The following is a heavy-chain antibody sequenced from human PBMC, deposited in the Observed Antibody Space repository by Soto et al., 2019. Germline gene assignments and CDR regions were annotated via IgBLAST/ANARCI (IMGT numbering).Heavy chain of an antibody. V-gene: IGHV4-39*01. D-gene: IGHD6-6*01. CDR3: ARGAIAARPPYYYYYGMDV. CDR2: IYYSGST. Sequence: SETLSLTCTVSGGSISSSSYYWGWIRQPPGKGLEWIGSIYYSGSTYYNPSLKSRVTISVDTSKNQFSLKLSSVTAADTAVYYCARGAIAARPPYYYYYGMDVWGQGTTVTVSS. J-gene: IGHJ6*02. CDR1: GGSISSSSYY.